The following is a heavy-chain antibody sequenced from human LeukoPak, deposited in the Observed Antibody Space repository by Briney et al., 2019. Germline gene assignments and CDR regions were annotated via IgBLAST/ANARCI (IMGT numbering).Heavy chain of an antibody. J-gene: IGHJ4*02. V-gene: IGHV1-18*01. CDR2: ISAYNGNS. CDR1: GYTFTSYG. Sequence: ASVKVSCKASGYTFTSYGISWVRQAPGQGLEWMGWISAYNGNSNYAQKLQGRVTMTTDTSTSTAYMELRSLRSDDTAVYYCASDRLRFGDLLPFDYWGQGTLVTVSS. CDR3: ASDRLRFGDLLPFDY. D-gene: IGHD3-10*01.